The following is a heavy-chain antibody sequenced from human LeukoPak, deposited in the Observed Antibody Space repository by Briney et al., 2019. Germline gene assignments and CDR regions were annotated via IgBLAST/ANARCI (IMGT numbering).Heavy chain of an antibody. CDR2: ISSGSTTI. J-gene: IGHJ4*02. CDR1: GFTFSGCS. D-gene: IGHD6-6*01. Sequence: GGSLRLSCAASGFTFSGCSMNWVRQAPGKGLEWVSYISSGSTTIYYADSVKGRFTISRDNAKNSLYLQMNSLRAEDTAVYYCARGPNSNWSGLDFWGQGTLLTVSS. CDR3: ARGPNSNWSGLDF. V-gene: IGHV3-48*01.